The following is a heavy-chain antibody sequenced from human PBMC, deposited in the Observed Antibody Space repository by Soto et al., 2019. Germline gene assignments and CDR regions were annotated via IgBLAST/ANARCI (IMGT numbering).Heavy chain of an antibody. J-gene: IGHJ4*02. CDR3: ARARFRWFGESI. CDR2: IYYSGST. D-gene: IGHD3-10*01. Sequence: SETLSLTCTVSGGSISSSSYYWGWIRQHPGKGLEWIGSIYYSGSTYYNPSLKSRVTISVDTSKNQFSLKLSSVTAADTAVYYCARARFRWFGESIWGQGTLVTVSS. CDR1: GGSISSSSYY. V-gene: IGHV4-39*01.